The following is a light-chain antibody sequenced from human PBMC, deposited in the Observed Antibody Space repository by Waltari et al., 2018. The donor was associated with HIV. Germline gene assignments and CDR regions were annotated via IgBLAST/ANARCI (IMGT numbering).Light chain of an antibody. CDR1: NSAIGSYDY. J-gene: IGLJ2*01. Sequence: QSALTQPPSASGSPGQSVTLSCTGSNSAIGSYDYVSWYQLHPGKAPKLVISEVTKRPSGVSDRVSGSKSANTAFLTVSGLQAEDEADYYGSSFADRDGFYVLFGGGTRLTVL. V-gene: IGLV2-8*01. CDR2: EVT. CDR3: SSFADRDGFYVL.